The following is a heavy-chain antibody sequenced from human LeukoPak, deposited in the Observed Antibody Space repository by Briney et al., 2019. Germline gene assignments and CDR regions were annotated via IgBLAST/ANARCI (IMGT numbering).Heavy chain of an antibody. J-gene: IGHJ6*03. CDR2: INPSGGST. CDR3: ARGGGLGYYYYYMDV. D-gene: IGHD3/OR15-3a*01. CDR1: GYTFTSYY. V-gene: IGHV1-46*01. Sequence: EASVKVSCKASGYTFTSYYMHWVRQAPGQGLEWMGIINPSGGSTSYAQKFQGRVTMTRDMSTSTVYMELSSLRSEDTAVYYCARGGGLGYYYYYMDVWGKGTTVTVSS.